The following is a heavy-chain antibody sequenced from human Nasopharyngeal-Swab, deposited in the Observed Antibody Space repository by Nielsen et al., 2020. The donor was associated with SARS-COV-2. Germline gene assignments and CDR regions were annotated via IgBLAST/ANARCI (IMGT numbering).Heavy chain of an antibody. V-gene: IGHV3-30-3*01. CDR2: ISHDGSNK. CDR1: GFTFSTYA. Sequence: GGSLRLSCAASGFTFSTYAMHWVRQAPGKGLEWVAVISHDGSNKYYADSVKGRFTISRDNSKNTLYLQMNSLRAEDTAVYYCASSWELLSWFDPWGQGTLVTVSS. J-gene: IGHJ5*02. D-gene: IGHD1-26*01. CDR3: ASSWELLSWFDP.